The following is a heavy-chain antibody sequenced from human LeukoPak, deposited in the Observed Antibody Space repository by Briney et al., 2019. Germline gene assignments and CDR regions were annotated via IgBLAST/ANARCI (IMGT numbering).Heavy chain of an antibody. Sequence: PSETLSLTCTVSGGSISSGSYYWSWIRQPAGKGLEWIGRIYTSGSTNYNPSLKSRVTISVDTSKNQFSLKLSSVTAADTAVYYCARGMAARPMDVWGKGTTVTVSS. CDR2: IYTSGST. CDR1: GGSISSGSYY. D-gene: IGHD6-6*01. J-gene: IGHJ6*03. CDR3: ARGMAARPMDV. V-gene: IGHV4-61*02.